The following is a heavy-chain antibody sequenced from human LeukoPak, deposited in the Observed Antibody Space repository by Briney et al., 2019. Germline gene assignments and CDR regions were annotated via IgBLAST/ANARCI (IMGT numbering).Heavy chain of an antibody. CDR2: ISANKGDT. J-gene: IGHJ4*02. V-gene: IGHV1-18*01. D-gene: IGHD2-15*01. CDR1: GYTFISYG. Sequence: ASLKVSCKTSGYTFISYGISWLRQAPGQGIEWMGWISANKGDTEYAQKFQGRLTVTRDTSTSTAYMELKRLKTDDTTVYYCARADIIVVAGATPVGSAFEYWGQGTLITVS. CDR3: ARADIIVVAGATPVGSAFEY.